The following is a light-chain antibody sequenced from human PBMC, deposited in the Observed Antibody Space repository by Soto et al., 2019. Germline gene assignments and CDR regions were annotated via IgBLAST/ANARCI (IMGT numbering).Light chain of an antibody. CDR1: QGIGDA. V-gene: IGKV1D-13*01. CDR3: QQFNDYPFT. CDR2: DAS. Sequence: AIQLTQSPSSLSASVGDRVTITCRASQGIGDAVAWYQQEPGRPPKLLIYDASRLESGVPSRFSGSGSGTDFTLVISSLQPEDFTTYYCQQFNDYPFTFGPGTRVDIK. J-gene: IGKJ3*01.